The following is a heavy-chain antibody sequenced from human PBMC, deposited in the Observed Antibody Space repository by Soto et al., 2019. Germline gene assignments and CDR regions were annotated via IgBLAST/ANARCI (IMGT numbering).Heavy chain of an antibody. J-gene: IGHJ5*02. CDR2: VYYTGST. CDR1: GGSVSRVSYY. Sequence: SETLSLTCNVSGGSVSRVSYYWSWIRQSPGKGLEWIGYVYYTGSTNYNPSLNNRVTISVDTSKNHFSLQLTSVTAADTAVYYCARGAGFSYASTWFDIWGQGTLVTVSS. CDR3: ARGAGFSYASTWFDI. V-gene: IGHV4-61*03. D-gene: IGHD5-18*01.